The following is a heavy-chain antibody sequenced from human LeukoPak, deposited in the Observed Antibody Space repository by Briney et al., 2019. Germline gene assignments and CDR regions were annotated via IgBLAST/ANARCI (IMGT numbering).Heavy chain of an antibody. CDR3: ARPLDSSNNYFDY. V-gene: IGHV3-21*01. CDR1: GFTFSRNA. Sequence: GGSLRLSCAASGFTFSRNAMNWVRLAPGKGLEWVSFISSSSNYMSYADSEKGRFTISRDNAKSSLYLQMNSLRAEDTAVYYCARPLDSSNNYFDYWGQGTLVTVSA. D-gene: IGHD6-13*01. CDR2: ISSSSNYM. J-gene: IGHJ4*02.